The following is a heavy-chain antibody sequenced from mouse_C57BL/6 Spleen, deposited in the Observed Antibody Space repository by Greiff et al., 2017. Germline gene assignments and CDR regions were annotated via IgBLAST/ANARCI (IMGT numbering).Heavy chain of an antibody. V-gene: IGHV1-18*01. Sequence: EVMLVESGPELVKPGASVKIPCKASGYTFTDYNMDWVKQSHGKSLEWIGDINPNNGGTIYNQKFKGKATLTVDKSSSTAYMELRSLTSEDTAVYYCARPGSSYEGAMDYWGQGTSVTVSS. CDR1: GYTFTDYN. CDR2: INPNNGGT. CDR3: ARPGSSYEGAMDY. J-gene: IGHJ4*01. D-gene: IGHD1-1*01.